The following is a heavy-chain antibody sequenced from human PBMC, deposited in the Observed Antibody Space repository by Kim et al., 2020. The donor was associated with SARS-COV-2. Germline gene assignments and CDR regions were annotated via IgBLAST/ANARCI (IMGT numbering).Heavy chain of an antibody. D-gene: IGHD6-19*01. V-gene: IGHV1-18*01. CDR3: ARDPAPYSSGWYPSGY. J-gene: IGHJ4*02. CDR1: GYTFTSYG. Sequence: ASVKVSCKASGYTFTSYGISWVRQAPGQGLEWMGWISAYNGNTNYAQKLQGRVTMTTDTSTSTAYMELRSLRSDDTAVYYCARDPAPYSSGWYPSGYWGQGTLVTVSS. CDR2: ISAYNGNT.